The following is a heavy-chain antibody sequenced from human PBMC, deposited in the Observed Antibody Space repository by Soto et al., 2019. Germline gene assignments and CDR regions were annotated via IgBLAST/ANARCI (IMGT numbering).Heavy chain of an antibody. Sequence: TSETLSLTCTVSGGSISSSSYYWGWIRQPPGKGLEWIGSIYYSGSTYYNPSLKSRVTISVDTSKNQFSLKLSSVTAADTAVYYCASSQTTKYDFWSGYYAAFDIWGQGTMVTVSS. D-gene: IGHD3-3*01. J-gene: IGHJ3*02. V-gene: IGHV4-39*01. CDR3: ASSQTTKYDFWSGYYAAFDI. CDR2: IYYSGST. CDR1: GGSISSSSYY.